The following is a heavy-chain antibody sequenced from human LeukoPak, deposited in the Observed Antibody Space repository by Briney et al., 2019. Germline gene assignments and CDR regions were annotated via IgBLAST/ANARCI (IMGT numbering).Heavy chain of an antibody. CDR2: ISSSGSTI. CDR1: GFTFSDYY. V-gene: IGHV3-11*04. D-gene: IGHD6-19*01. Sequence: GGSLRLSCAASGFTFSDYYMSWIRQAPGKGLEWVSYISSSGSTIYYADSVKGRFTISRDNAKNSLYLQMNSLRAEDTAVYYCARDSSGWYGHPKNEDYWGQGTLVTVSS. CDR3: ARDSSGWYGHPKNEDY. J-gene: IGHJ4*02.